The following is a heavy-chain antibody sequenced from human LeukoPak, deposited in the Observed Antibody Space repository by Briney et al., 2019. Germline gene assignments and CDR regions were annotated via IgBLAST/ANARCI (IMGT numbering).Heavy chain of an antibody. J-gene: IGHJ6*02. CDR1: GGSISSGGYY. CDR3: ASTPIAARPYYYFYHGMDV. D-gene: IGHD6-6*01. V-gene: IGHV4-61*08. Sequence: ASETLSLTCTASGGSISSGGYYWSWIRQHPEKGLEWIGYIYYSGSTNYNPSLKSRVTMSVDTSKIQFSLRLRSVTAADTAVYYCASTPIAARPYYYFYHGMDVWGPGTTVTVSS. CDR2: IYYSGST.